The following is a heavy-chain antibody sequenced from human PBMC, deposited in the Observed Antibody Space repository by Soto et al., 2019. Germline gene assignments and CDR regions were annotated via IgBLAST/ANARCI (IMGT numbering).Heavy chain of an antibody. D-gene: IGHD3-16*01. CDR3: ASEGGKYNWFDP. CDR1: GFTFNSYT. Sequence: GGSLRLSCAASGFTFNSYTISWVRQAPGKGLEWVSSASGGDGGTYYSDSVKGRFTISRDNSKNTLYLQMNSLRAEDTAIYYCASEGGKYNWFDPWGQGTLVTVSS. J-gene: IGHJ5*02. CDR2: ASGGDGGT. V-gene: IGHV3-23*01.